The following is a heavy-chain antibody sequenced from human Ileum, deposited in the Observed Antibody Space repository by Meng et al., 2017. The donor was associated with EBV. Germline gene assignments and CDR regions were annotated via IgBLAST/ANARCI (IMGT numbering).Heavy chain of an antibody. J-gene: IGHJ4*02. CDR3: AGDPHSGSPH. CDR1: GGSISSSSYY. CDR2: VVYSGTT. Sequence: QLRQPDLGPGLVKPAESLFLTCTVSGGSISSSSYYWAWIRQPPGEGLEWIGSVVYSGTTYYTSSLKSRVSISVDTSKNQFSLKLSSVTAADTAVYYCAGDPHSGSPHWGQGTLVTVSS. D-gene: IGHD1-26*01. V-gene: IGHV4-39*02.